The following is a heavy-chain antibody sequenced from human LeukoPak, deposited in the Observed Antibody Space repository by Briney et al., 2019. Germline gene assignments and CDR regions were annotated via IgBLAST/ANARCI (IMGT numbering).Heavy chain of an antibody. V-gene: IGHV3-30*18. CDR1: GFPFSSYG. J-gene: IGHJ4*02. CDR3: AKDLTELTLALNC. Sequence: GGSLRLSCAASGFPFSSYGMAWVRQAPGKGLEWMAVISNDGTRKYYADSVKGLFTISRDNSKNTLYLQMNSLRVEDMAVYYCAKDLTELTLALNCWGQGTLVTVSS. D-gene: IGHD3-9*01. CDR2: ISNDGTRK.